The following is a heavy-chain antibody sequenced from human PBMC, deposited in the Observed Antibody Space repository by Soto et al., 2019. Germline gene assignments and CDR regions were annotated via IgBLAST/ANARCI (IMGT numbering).Heavy chain of an antibody. CDR3: TRHALQYCGGDCYLLPYFDL. CDR1: GFTFSGSA. CDR2: IRSKANNYAT. Sequence: EVQLVESGGGLVQPGGSLKLSCAASGFTFSGSAMHWVRQASGKGLEWVGRIRSKANNYATAYAASVKGRFTISRDYSKNTAYLQMNSLKTEDTAVYYCTRHALQYCGGDCYLLPYFDLWGRGTLVTVSS. D-gene: IGHD2-21*02. J-gene: IGHJ2*01. V-gene: IGHV3-73*02.